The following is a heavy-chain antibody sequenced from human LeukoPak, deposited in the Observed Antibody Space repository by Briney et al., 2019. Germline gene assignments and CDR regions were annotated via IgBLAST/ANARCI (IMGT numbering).Heavy chain of an antibody. J-gene: IGHJ4*02. V-gene: IGHV3-21*01. Sequence: KSGGSLRLSCEASGFIFSTYSMTWVCQAPGKGLQWVSSISSSGSYIYYADSVKGRFTISRDNAKNSLYLQMNSLRVEDTAVYYCATSLYVPDQRDYWGQGTLVTVSS. CDR3: ATSLYVPDQRDY. D-gene: IGHD2-2*02. CDR1: GFIFSTYS. CDR2: ISSSGSYI.